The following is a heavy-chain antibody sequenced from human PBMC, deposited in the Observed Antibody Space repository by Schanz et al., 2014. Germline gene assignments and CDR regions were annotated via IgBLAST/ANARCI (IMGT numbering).Heavy chain of an antibody. Sequence: VQLVESGGGLVQPGGSLRLYCAGSGFTFADYYMTWIRQAPGKGLEWISYVSSYDTTVSYADSVKGRFTISRDNAKNSVYLQMNSLRVEDTAVYYCARYGFRKFGVVYGLAVWGQGTTVTVS. J-gene: IGHJ6*02. CDR3: ARYGFRKFGVVYGLAV. V-gene: IGHV3-11*01. CDR2: VSSYDTTV. D-gene: IGHD3-3*01. CDR1: GFTFADYY.